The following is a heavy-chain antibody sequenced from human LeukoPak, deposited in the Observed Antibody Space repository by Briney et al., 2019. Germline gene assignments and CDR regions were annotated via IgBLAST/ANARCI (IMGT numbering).Heavy chain of an antibody. D-gene: IGHD4-17*01. CDR2: ISGDGSRK. V-gene: IGHV3-43*02. J-gene: IGHJ3*02. CDR1: GFSFDDYG. CDR3: AKEKRYGRAVDI. Sequence: EAGGSLRLSCAASGFSFDDYGMHWVRQAPGKGLEWASLISGDGSRKYYADSVKGRFTISRDNKKNSLYVQMNSLRSEDTALYYCAKEKRYGRAVDIWGQGTMVTVSS.